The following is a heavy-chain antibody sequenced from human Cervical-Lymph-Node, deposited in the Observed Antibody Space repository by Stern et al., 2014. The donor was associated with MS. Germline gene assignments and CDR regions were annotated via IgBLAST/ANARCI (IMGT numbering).Heavy chain of an antibody. V-gene: IGHV5-51*01. J-gene: IGHJ4*02. Sequence: EVQLMESGAEVKKPGESLKISCKGSGDSFTANWIAWVRQMPGQGLEWMAIICPGDSDTRYSPSFQVQFTISADKSISTAYLQWSSLKASDTAMYYCARDYGDYAFDYWGQGTLVTVSS. CDR3: ARDYGDYAFDY. D-gene: IGHD4-17*01. CDR1: GDSFTANW. CDR2: ICPGDSDT.